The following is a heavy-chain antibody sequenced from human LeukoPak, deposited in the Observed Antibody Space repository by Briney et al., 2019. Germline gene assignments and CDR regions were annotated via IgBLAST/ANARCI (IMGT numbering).Heavy chain of an antibody. Sequence: GGSLRLSCAASGFTFSNYEMNWVRQAPGKGLEWVSYISSSGSTIYYADSVKGRFTISRDNPKNLLYLQMNSLRAEDTAVYYCARDAEYQLLYDAFDMWGQGTMSPSLQ. D-gene: IGHD2-2*01. CDR3: ARDAEYQLLYDAFDM. V-gene: IGHV3-48*03. CDR2: ISSSGSTI. CDR1: GFTFSNYE. J-gene: IGHJ3*02.